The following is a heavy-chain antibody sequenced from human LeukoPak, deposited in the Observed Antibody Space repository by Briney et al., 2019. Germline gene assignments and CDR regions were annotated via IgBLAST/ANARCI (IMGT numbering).Heavy chain of an antibody. Sequence: TSETLSLTCTVSGGSISSNSYYWGWLRQPPGKGLEWIGSIYYSGSTYYNPSLKSRVTISVDTSKNQFSLKLSSVTAADTAVYYCARDRIAVAGNYYYGMDVWGQGTTVTVSS. V-gene: IGHV4-39*02. CDR2: IYYSGST. D-gene: IGHD6-19*01. J-gene: IGHJ6*02. CDR1: GGSISSNSYY. CDR3: ARDRIAVAGNYYYGMDV.